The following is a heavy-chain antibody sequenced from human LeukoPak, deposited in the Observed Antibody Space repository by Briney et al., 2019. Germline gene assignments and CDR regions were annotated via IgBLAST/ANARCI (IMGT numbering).Heavy chain of an antibody. CDR2: IYHSGST. V-gene: IGHV4-30-2*01. J-gene: IGHJ4*02. Sequence: SQTLSLTCTVSGGSISSGGYYWSWIRQPPGKGLEWIGYIYHSGSTYYNPSLKSRVTISVDRSKNQFSLKLSSVTAADTAVYYCARSPAGYSSSRGLDYWGQGTLVTVSS. CDR3: ARSPAGYSSSRGLDY. CDR1: GGSISSGGYY. D-gene: IGHD6-6*01.